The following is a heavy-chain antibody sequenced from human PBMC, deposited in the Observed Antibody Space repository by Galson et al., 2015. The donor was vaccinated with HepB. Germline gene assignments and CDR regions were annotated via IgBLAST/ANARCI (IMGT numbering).Heavy chain of an antibody. J-gene: IGHJ3*02. V-gene: IGHV3-48*01. D-gene: IGHD2-15*01. Sequence: SLRLSCAASGFAFSSYSMNWVRQAPGKGLEWVPYISSSSSTIYYADSVKGRFTISRDNAKNSLYLQMNSLRAEDTAVYYCARDNSYCSGGSCYMVYAFDIWGQGTMVTVSS. CDR2: ISSSSSTI. CDR3: ARDNSYCSGGSCYMVYAFDI. CDR1: GFAFSSYS.